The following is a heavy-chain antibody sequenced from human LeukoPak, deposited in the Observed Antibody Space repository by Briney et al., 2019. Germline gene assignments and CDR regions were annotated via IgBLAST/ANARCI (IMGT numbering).Heavy chain of an antibody. D-gene: IGHD3-22*01. Sequence: SETLSLTCAVYGGSFSGYYWSWIRQPPGKELEWIGEINHSGSTNYNPSLKSRVTISVDTSKNQFSLKLSSVTAADTAVYYCARSRPEGYYYDSSGYYFDPWGQGTLVTVSS. CDR1: GGSFSGYY. J-gene: IGHJ5*02. CDR3: ARSRPEGYYYDSSGYYFDP. CDR2: INHSGST. V-gene: IGHV4-34*01.